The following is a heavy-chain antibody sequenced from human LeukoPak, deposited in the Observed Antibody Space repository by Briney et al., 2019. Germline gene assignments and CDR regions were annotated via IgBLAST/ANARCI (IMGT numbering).Heavy chain of an antibody. J-gene: IGHJ5*02. V-gene: IGHV1-18*01. CDR2: ISAYNGNT. Sequence: GASVKGSCKASGYTFTSYGISWVRQAPGQGLEWMGWISAYNGNTNYAQKLQGRVTMTTDTSTSTAYMELRSLRSDDTAVYYCARVGYIAAAGIQLSLWFDPWGQGTLVTVSS. CDR1: GYTFTSYG. D-gene: IGHD6-13*01. CDR3: ARVGYIAAAGIQLSLWFDP.